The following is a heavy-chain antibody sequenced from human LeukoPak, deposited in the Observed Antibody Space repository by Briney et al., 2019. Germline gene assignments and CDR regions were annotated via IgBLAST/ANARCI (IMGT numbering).Heavy chain of an antibody. Sequence: GGSLRLSCAASGFTFSSYSMNWVRQAPGKGLEWVSSISSSSSYIYYADSVKGRFTISRDNAKNSLYLQMNSLRAEDTAVYYCARDTREGDPLDYWGQGTLVTVSS. D-gene: IGHD2-21*02. J-gene: IGHJ4*02. CDR1: GFTFSSYS. V-gene: IGHV3-21*01. CDR2: ISSSSSYI. CDR3: ARDTREGDPLDY.